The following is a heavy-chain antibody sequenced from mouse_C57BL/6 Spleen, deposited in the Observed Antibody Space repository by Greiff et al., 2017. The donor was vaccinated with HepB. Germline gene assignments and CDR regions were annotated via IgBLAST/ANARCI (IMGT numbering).Heavy chain of an antibody. CDR3: AVPLDSSGPLFAY. Sequence: VQLQQSGPELVKPGASVKISCKASGYAFSSSWMNWVKQRPGKGLEWIGRIYPGDGDTNYNGKFKGKATLTADKSSSTAYMQLSSLTSEDSAVYFCAVPLDSSGPLFAYWGQGTLVTVSA. D-gene: IGHD3-2*02. CDR1: GYAFSSSW. CDR2: IYPGDGDT. J-gene: IGHJ3*01. V-gene: IGHV1-82*01.